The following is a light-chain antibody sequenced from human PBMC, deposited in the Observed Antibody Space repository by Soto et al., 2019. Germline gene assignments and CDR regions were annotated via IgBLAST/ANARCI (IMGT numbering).Light chain of an antibody. CDR3: QQYGSSPRT. V-gene: IGKV3-20*01. CDR1: QSVSSSY. Sequence: EIVLTQSPGTLSLSPGERATLSCRASQSVSSSYLAWYQQKPGQAPRLLIYGASGRATGIPDRFSGSGSGTDSTLTISRLEPEDFAVYYCQQYGSSPRTFGQGTKVEIK. J-gene: IGKJ1*01. CDR2: GAS.